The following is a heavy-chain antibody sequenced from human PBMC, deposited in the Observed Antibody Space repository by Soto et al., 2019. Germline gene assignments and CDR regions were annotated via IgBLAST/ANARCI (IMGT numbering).Heavy chain of an antibody. V-gene: IGHV4-59*01. Sequence: SETLSLTCAVYGGSFSGYYWSWIRQHPGKGLEWIGYIYYSGSTNYNPSLKSRVTISVDTSKNQFSLKLRSVTAADTAVYYCARTYGGYYDYWGQGTLVTVSS. D-gene: IGHD2-8*01. J-gene: IGHJ4*02. CDR1: GGSFSGYY. CDR2: IYYSGST. CDR3: ARTYGGYYDY.